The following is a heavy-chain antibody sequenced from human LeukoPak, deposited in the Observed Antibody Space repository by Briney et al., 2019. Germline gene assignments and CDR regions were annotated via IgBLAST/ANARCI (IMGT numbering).Heavy chain of an antibody. CDR1: GYTFTGYY. J-gene: IGHJ5*02. Sequence: ASVKVSCKASGYTFTGYYMHWVRQAPGQGLEWMGWINPNSGGTNYAQKFQGRVTMTRDTSISTAYMELSRLRSDDTAVYYCARVRSTVTKNWFDPWGQGTLVTVSS. CDR2: INPNSGGT. D-gene: IGHD4-17*01. CDR3: ARVRSTVTKNWFDP. V-gene: IGHV1-2*02.